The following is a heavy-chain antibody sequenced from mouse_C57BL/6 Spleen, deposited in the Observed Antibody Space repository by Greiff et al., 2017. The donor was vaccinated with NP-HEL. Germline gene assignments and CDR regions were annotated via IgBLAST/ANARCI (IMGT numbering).Heavy chain of an antibody. CDR2: IYPGSGNT. V-gene: IGHV1-76*01. J-gene: IGHJ1*03. Sequence: VKLMESGAELVRPGASVKLSCKASGYTFTDYYINWVKQRPGQGLEWIARIYPGSGNTYYNEKFKGKATLTAEKSSSTAYMQLSSLTSEDSAVYFCARASPYYYGSSSNWYFDVWGTGTTVTVSS. CDR1: GYTFTDYY. CDR3: ARASPYYYGSSSNWYFDV. D-gene: IGHD1-1*01.